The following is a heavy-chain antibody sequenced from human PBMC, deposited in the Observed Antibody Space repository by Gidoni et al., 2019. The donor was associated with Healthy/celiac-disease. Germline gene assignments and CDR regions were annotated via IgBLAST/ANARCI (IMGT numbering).Heavy chain of an antibody. D-gene: IGHD5-18*01. J-gene: IGHJ4*02. V-gene: IGHV3-23*01. CDR3: AKAEGYSHWYFDY. Sequence: VHLLESWGGLVQPGGSLRLSCAAAGFTFNIYAGNWVLQAPGKGLEWVAVINGPGGAAWYADSVKGLFTISRDNSKTTLYLEMNNLRAEDTAMYYCAKAEGYSHWYFDYWGQGTLVTVSS. CDR1: GFTFNIYA. CDR2: INGPGGAA.